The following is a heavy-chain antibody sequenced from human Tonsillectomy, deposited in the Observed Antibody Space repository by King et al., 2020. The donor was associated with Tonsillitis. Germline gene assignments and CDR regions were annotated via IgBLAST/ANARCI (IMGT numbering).Heavy chain of an antibody. CDR3: ARETSRGGSGPKSFQH. Sequence: VQLVESGGGVVQPGRSLRLSCAASGFTFSSYVMHWVRQAPGKGLEWVAVISYDGSNKYYADSVKGRFTISRDNSKNTLYLQMNSLRAEDTAVYYCARETSRGGSGPKSFQHWGQATLATVSS. D-gene: IGHD6-25*01. V-gene: IGHV3-30*04. J-gene: IGHJ1*01. CDR1: GFTFSSYV. CDR2: ISYDGSNK.